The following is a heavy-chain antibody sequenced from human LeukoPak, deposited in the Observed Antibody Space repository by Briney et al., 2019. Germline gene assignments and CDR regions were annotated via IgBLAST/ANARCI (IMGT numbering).Heavy chain of an antibody. CDR1: GGSLSSGNGY. Sequence: PSETLSLTYTVSGGSLSSGNGYWSWIRQPAGRGPEWIGRIRTSGIFYYNPSLKSRVTISIDTSKNQFSLKLSSVTAADTAVYYCARLPDIVAMFDYWGQGTLVTVSS. J-gene: IGHJ4*02. V-gene: IGHV4-61*02. D-gene: IGHD5-12*01. CDR3: ARLPDIVAMFDY. CDR2: IRTSGIF.